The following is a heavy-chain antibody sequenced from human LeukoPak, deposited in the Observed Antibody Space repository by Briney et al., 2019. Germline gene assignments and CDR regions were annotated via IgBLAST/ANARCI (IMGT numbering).Heavy chain of an antibody. CDR1: GFTFSSFA. CDR2: ISGSGGGT. D-gene: IGHD1-26*01. Sequence: HPGGSLRLSCAASGFTFSSFAMSWVRQAPDKGLEWVSTISGSGGGTYYVDSVKGRFTISRDDSKNTLYLQMNSLRADDTAVYYCAKDLGRYRNNFFDYWGQGNLVTVSS. V-gene: IGHV3-23*01. CDR3: AKDLGRYRNNFFDY. J-gene: IGHJ4*02.